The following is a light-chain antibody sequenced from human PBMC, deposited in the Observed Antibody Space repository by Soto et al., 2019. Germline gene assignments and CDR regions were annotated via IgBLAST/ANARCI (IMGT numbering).Light chain of an antibody. V-gene: IGLV2-23*01. CDR1: SSDLGTYNL. Sequence: QSVLTQPASVSGSPGQSITISCTGASSDLGTYNLVSWYQQHPGKAPKLMLYEDNKRPSGASYRFSGSRSGNTASLTISGLQAEDEADYYCSSYSGSSTRVVFGGGTQLTVL. J-gene: IGLJ2*01. CDR2: EDN. CDR3: SSYSGSSTRVV.